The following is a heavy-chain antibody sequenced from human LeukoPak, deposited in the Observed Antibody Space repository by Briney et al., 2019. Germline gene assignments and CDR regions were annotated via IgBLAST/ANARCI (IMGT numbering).Heavy chain of an antibody. V-gene: IGHV3-11*04. J-gene: IGHJ4*02. Sequence: GGSLRLSCAASGFTFSDYYMSWLRQAPGKGLEWVSYISNSDNTIYYADSVKGRFTISRDNAKNSPYLQMSSLRAEDTAVYYCARGHWGLDCWGQGTLVTVSS. CDR1: GFTFSDYY. CDR3: ARGHWGLDC. D-gene: IGHD3-16*01. CDR2: ISNSDNTI.